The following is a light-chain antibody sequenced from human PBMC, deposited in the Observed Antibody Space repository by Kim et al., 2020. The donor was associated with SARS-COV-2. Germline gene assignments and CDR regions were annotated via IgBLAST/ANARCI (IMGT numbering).Light chain of an antibody. CDR1: QSINND. CDR3: QQHATWPPALT. CDR2: DAS. V-gene: IGKV3-11*01. Sequence: PGERDTHACRASQSINNDVAWYQQKAGRAPRLLINDASKKVNGIPARFSGSGSGIDFALTINGLEPEDFAVYYYQQHATWPPALTFGGGTKVDIK. J-gene: IGKJ4*01.